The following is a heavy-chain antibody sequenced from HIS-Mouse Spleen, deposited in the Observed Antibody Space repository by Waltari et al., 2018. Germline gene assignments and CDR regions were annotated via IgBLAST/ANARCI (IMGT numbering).Heavy chain of an antibody. D-gene: IGHD6-13*01. CDR2: IYYSGST. V-gene: IGHV4-39*07. Sequence: QLQLQESGPGLVKPSETLSLTCPVSGCSLRLSSYYCGWIRQPPGKGLEWIGSIYYSGSTYYNPSLKSRVTISVDTSKNQFSLKLSSVTAADTAVYYCAREIPYSSSWYDWYFDLWGRGTLVTVSS. CDR3: AREIPYSSSWYDWYFDL. J-gene: IGHJ2*01. CDR1: GCSLRLSSYY.